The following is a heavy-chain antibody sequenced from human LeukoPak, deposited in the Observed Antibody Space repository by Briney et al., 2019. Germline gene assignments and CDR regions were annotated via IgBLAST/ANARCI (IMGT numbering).Heavy chain of an antibody. J-gene: IGHJ4*02. CDR2: ISGSGDNT. CDR3: AKGSYYDSSGSFYFDY. V-gene: IGHV3-23*01. Sequence: GGSLRLSCAASGLTFSSYAMSWVRQAPGKGLEWVSGISGSGDNTYYADSVKGRFTISRDNSKNTLYVQVNSLGTEDTAAYYCAKGSYYDSSGSFYFDYWGQGTLVTVSS. D-gene: IGHD3-22*01. CDR1: GLTFSSYA.